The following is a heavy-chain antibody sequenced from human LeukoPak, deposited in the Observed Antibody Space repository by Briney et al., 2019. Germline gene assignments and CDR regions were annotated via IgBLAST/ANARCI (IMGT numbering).Heavy chain of an antibody. D-gene: IGHD3-22*01. V-gene: IGHV6-1*01. Sequence: SQTLSLTCAISGDSFSSNSAAWNWIRQSPSGGLEWLGRTYYRSKWYNDYAVSVRSRITINPNTSKNQFSLQLNSVTPEDTAVYYCVGFYWYDSTGPAHWGQGTLVTVSS. CDR2: TYYRSKWYN. CDR1: GDSFSSNSAA. J-gene: IGHJ4*02. CDR3: VGFYWYDSTGPAH.